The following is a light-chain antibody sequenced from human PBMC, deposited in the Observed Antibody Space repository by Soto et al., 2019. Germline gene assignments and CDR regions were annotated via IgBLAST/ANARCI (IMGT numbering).Light chain of an antibody. Sequence: DIQMTQSPSSLSASGGDRVSITCRASQSISSYLNWYQQKPGKAPKLLIYAASSLQSGVPSRFSGSGSGTDFTLTISSLQPEDFATYYGQQSYSTPLTFGGGTKVEIK. CDR3: QQSYSTPLT. J-gene: IGKJ4*01. V-gene: IGKV1-39*01. CDR1: QSISSY. CDR2: AAS.